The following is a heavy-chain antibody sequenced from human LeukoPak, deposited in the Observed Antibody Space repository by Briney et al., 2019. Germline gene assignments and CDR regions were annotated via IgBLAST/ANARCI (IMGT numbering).Heavy chain of an antibody. CDR2: ISSSSSTI. CDR1: GFTFSSYS. CDR3: ARGTVLWCLDV. D-gene: IGHD2-21*01. V-gene: IGHV3-48*01. Sequence: GGSLRLSCAASGFTFSSYSMNWVRQAPGKGLEWVSYISSSSSTIYYADSVKGRFTISRDNAKNSLYLQMNSLRAEDTAVYYCARGTVLWCLDVWGKGTTVTVSS. J-gene: IGHJ6*04.